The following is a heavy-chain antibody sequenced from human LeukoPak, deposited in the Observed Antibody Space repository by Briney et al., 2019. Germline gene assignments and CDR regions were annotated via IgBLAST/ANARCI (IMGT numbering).Heavy chain of an antibody. Sequence: GGSLRLSCAASGFTFSTCWMTWVRQAPGKGLEWVANIKTDGSQIYYVDSVKGRFTISRDNAKNSLYLQMNSLRAEDTAVYYCARDLNWETYWGQGTLVTVSS. J-gene: IGHJ4*02. CDR2: IKTDGSQI. D-gene: IGHD1-1*01. CDR3: ARDLNWETY. CDR1: GFTFSTCW. V-gene: IGHV3-7*01.